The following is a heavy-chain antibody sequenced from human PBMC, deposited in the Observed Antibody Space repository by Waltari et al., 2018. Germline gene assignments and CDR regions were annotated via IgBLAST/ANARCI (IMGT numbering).Heavy chain of an antibody. CDR1: GGSISSSCSS. D-gene: IGHD5-12*01. Sequence: QVQLQESGPGLVKPSQTLSLTCTVPGGSISSSCSSWSWIRQPAGKGLEWIGYIYTSGSTNYNPSLKSRVTISVDTSKNQCSLKLSSVTAADTAVYYCARGVVATNYFDYWGQGTLVTVSS. CDR2: IYTSGST. J-gene: IGHJ4*02. V-gene: IGHV4-61*09. CDR3: ARGVVATNYFDY.